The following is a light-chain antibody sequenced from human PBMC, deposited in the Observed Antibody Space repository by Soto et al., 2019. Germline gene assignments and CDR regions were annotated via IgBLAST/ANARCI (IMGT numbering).Light chain of an antibody. CDR1: QSVGRH. CDR3: QQRNNWPPAT. Sequence: EIVLTQSPATLSLSPGERATLSCRASQSVGRHLAWYQQKPGQAPRLLIYDASNRATGVPARFSGSGSGTDFTLSISSLEPEDFAVYYCQQRNNWPPATFGGGTKXEIK. J-gene: IGKJ4*01. CDR2: DAS. V-gene: IGKV3-11*01.